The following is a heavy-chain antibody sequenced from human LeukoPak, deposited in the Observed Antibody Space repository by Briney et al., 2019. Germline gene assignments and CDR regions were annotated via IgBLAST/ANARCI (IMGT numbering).Heavy chain of an antibody. J-gene: IGHJ4*02. D-gene: IGHD2/OR15-2a*01. CDR3: ALMSYCTSLTCYFLDY. Sequence: ASVKVSCKVSGYSLPEISMHWVRQAPGKGFEWMGGFDPEDGETIYAQNFQGRLTMTEDASTDTAYMELSSLTSDDTAVYYCALMSYCTSLTCYFLDYWGQGTLITVSS. CDR1: GYSLPEIS. V-gene: IGHV1-24*01. CDR2: FDPEDGET.